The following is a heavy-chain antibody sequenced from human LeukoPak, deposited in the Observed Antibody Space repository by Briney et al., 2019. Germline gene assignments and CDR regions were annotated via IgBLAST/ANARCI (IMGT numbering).Heavy chain of an antibody. J-gene: IGHJ4*02. CDR2: IIPILGIA. CDR1: GGTFSSYA. Sequence: SVKVSCKASGGTFSSYAISWVRQAPGQGLEWMGRIIPILGIANYAQKFQGRVTITADKSTGTAYMELSSLRSEDTAVYYCASLPSTAMVGYWGQGTLVTVSS. CDR3: ASLPSTAMVGY. D-gene: IGHD5-18*01. V-gene: IGHV1-69*04.